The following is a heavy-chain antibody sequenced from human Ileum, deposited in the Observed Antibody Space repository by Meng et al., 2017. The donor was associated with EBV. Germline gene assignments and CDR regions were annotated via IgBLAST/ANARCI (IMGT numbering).Heavy chain of an antibody. V-gene: IGHV4-4*02. Sequence: GPGMVEPLVSLALIYVGFVASTGSSYWWTWVRQPPEKGLEWIGEIYHSGRTNYNPSLKSRLTLSVDKSKSQFSLELISVTAADTAVYYCARGRRFGSGRYALDYWGQGTLVTVSS. CDR3: ARGRRFGSGRYALDY. CDR2: IYHSGRT. CDR1: VASTGSSYW. J-gene: IGHJ4*02. D-gene: IGHD3-10*01.